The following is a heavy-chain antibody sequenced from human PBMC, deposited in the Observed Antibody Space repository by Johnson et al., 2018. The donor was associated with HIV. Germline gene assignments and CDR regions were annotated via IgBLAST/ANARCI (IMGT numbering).Heavy chain of an antibody. V-gene: IGHV3-30*02. J-gene: IGHJ3*02. Sequence: QEKLVESGGGVVQPGESLRLSCAASGFTFANYGMHWVRQAPGKGLEWVAFTAHDESITHYADSVKGRFTMSRDNSKSTLYLQLNSLRGEDTATYYCARGGHSGYDYFEAFEMWGQGTKVTVSS. CDR1: GFTFANYG. D-gene: IGHD5-12*01. CDR3: ARGGHSGYDYFEAFEM. CDR2: TAHDESIT.